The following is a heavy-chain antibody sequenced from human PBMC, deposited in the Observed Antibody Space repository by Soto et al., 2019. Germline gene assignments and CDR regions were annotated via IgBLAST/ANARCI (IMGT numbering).Heavy chain of an antibody. CDR2: ISSSSSYT. CDR1: GFTFSDYY. V-gene: IGHV3-11*06. CDR3: ARAGSIVGYYYGMDV. D-gene: IGHD3-22*01. J-gene: IGHJ6*02. Sequence: GGSLRLSCAASGFTFSDYYMSWIRQAPGKGLEWVSYISSSSSYTNYADSVKGRFTISRDNAKNSLYLQMNSLRAEDTAVYYCARAGSIVGYYYGMDVWGQGTTVTV.